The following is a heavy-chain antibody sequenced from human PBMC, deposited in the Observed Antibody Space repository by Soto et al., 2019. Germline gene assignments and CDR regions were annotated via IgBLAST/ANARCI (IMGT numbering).Heavy chain of an antibody. CDR3: AKAYSVGPRDYYYGMDV. J-gene: IGHJ6*02. V-gene: IGHV3-9*01. CDR1: GFTFDDYA. Sequence: SLRLSCAASGFTFDDYAMHWVRQAPGKGLEWVSGISWNSGSIGYADSVKGRFTISRDNAKNSLYLQMNSLRAEDTALYYCAKAYSVGPRDYYYGMDVWGQGTTVTVSS. D-gene: IGHD6-13*01. CDR2: ISWNSGSI.